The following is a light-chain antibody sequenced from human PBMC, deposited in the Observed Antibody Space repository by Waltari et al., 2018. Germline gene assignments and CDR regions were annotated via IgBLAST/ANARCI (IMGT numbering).Light chain of an antibody. Sequence: QSALTQPPSVSGSPGQSVTISCTGTRTDVGSYSRVSWYQQPPASAPKVIIYEVNKRPSGVPDRFSGSKSGNTASLTISGLQPEDEADYYCSSYTSSTTLVFGGGTSLTVL. CDR2: EVN. J-gene: IGLJ3*02. V-gene: IGLV2-18*02. CDR3: SSYTSSTTLV. CDR1: RTDVGSYSR.